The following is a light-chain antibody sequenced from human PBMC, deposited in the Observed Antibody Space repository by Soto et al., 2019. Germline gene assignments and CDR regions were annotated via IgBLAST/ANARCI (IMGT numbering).Light chain of an antibody. CDR1: QSVSSSY. CDR2: GAS. Sequence: SPGTLSVTSGKRATLSGRASQSVSSSYLAWYQQKPGQAPRLLIYGASSRATGIPDRFSGSGSGTYFTLTLCRLEPEDVAVYYGEQYGSSPWTFGEGTKVDIK. J-gene: IGKJ1*01. V-gene: IGKV3-20*01. CDR3: EQYGSSPWT.